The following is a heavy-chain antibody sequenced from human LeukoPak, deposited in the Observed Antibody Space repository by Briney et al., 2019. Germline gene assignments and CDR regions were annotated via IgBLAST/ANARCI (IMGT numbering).Heavy chain of an antibody. CDR3: ARSVHGVVGAFDI. CDR2: IYYSGST. Sequence: PSETLSLTCTVSGGSISSGDYYWSWIRQPPGKGLEWIGYIYYSGSTYYNPSLKSRVTISVDTSKNQFSLKLSSVTAADTAVYFCARSVHGVVGAFDIWGQGTRVTVSS. J-gene: IGHJ3*02. D-gene: IGHD2-15*01. CDR1: GGSISSGDYY. V-gene: IGHV4-30-4*01.